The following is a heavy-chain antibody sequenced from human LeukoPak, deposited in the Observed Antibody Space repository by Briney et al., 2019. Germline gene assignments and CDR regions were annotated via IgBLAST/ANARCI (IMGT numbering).Heavy chain of an antibody. CDR2: ISSGGNTL. Sequence: GGSLRLSCAASGFTFSDYYMNWIRQAPGKGLEWVSYISSGGNTLYYADSVKGRFTISRDNAKNSLYLQMNSLRAEDTAVYYCARDSRVVVAATDYWGQGTLVTVSS. CDR3: ARDSRVVVAATDY. J-gene: IGHJ4*02. CDR1: GFTFSDYY. D-gene: IGHD2-15*01. V-gene: IGHV3-11*04.